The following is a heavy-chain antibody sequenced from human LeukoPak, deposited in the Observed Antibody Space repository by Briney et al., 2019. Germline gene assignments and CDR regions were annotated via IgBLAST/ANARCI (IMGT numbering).Heavy chain of an antibody. CDR1: GFTFDDYA. J-gene: IGHJ4*02. CDR2: ISWNSGSK. V-gene: IGHV3-9*01. D-gene: IGHD6-19*01. CDR3: AKDRAPGYSSGWDYFDY. Sequence: GGSLRLSCAASGFTFDDYAMHWVRQAPGKGLEWVSGISWNSGSKGYADSVKGRFTISRDNAKNSLYLQMNSLRAEDTALYYCAKDRAPGYSSGWDYFDYWGQGTLVTVSS.